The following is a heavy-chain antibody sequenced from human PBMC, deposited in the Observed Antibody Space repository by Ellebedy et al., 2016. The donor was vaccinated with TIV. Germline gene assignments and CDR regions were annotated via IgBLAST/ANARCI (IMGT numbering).Heavy chain of an antibody. CDR1: GFTFSSYT. Sequence: GESLKISCVVSGFTFSSYTMNWVRQAPGKGLEWVSSISSGSNYIHYAGSVQGRFTISRDNAKNSLFLQMNSLRAEDTAVYYCARANTAMVRRNHMDVWGQGTTVTVSS. CDR3: ARANTAMVRRNHMDV. V-gene: IGHV3-21*01. D-gene: IGHD5-18*01. CDR2: ISSGSNYI. J-gene: IGHJ6*02.